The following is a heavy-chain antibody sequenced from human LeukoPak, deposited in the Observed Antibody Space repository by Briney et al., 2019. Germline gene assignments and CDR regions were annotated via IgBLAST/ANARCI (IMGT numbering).Heavy chain of an antibody. CDR1: GGTFSSYA. CDR3: ARDAPFTTVTSTGGFDP. D-gene: IGHD4-17*01. CDR2: IIPIFGTA. J-gene: IGHJ5*02. Sequence: ASVKVSCKASGGTFSSYAISWVRQAPGQGLEWMGGIIPIFGTANYAQKFQGGVTITADESTSTAYMELSSLRSEDTAVYYCARDAPFTTVTSTGGFDPWGQGTLVTVSS. V-gene: IGHV1-69*13.